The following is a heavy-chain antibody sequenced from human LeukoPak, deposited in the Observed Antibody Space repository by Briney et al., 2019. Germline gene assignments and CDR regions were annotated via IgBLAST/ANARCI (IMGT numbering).Heavy chain of an antibody. Sequence: SETLSLTCTVSGYSISSGYYWGWIRQPPGKGLEWIGSIYHSGSTYYNPSLKSRVTISVDTSKNQFSLKLSSVTAADTAVYYCARSQAGSSDIWGQGTMVTVSS. CDR2: IYHSGST. J-gene: IGHJ3*02. V-gene: IGHV4-38-2*02. CDR1: GYSISSGYY. CDR3: ARSQAGSSDI.